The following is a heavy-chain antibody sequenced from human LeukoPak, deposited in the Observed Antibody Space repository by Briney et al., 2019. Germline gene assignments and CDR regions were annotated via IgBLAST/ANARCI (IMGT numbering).Heavy chain of an antibody. D-gene: IGHD3-22*01. CDR3: ARFPGGYHYFDY. CDR2: IYYSGST. V-gene: IGHV4-59*01. CDR1: GGSISSYY. J-gene: IGHJ4*02. Sequence: SETLSLTCTVSGGSISSYYWSWVRQPPGKGLEWIGYIYYSGSTNYNPSLKSRLTISVDTSKNQFSLKLSSVTAADTAVYYCARFPGGYHYFDYWCQGTLVTVSS.